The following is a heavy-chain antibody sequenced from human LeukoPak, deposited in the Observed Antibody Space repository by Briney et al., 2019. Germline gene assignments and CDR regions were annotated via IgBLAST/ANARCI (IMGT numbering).Heavy chain of an antibody. D-gene: IGHD3-10*01. V-gene: IGHV1-69*04. CDR3: AKAQYGSRSYYDASDI. CDR2: IIPILGIA. Sequence: ASVKVSCKASGGTFSSYAISWVRQAPGQGLEWMGRIIPILGIANYAQKFQGRVTITADKSTSTAYMELNSLRAEDTAVYYCAKAQYGSRSYYDASDIWGQGTMVTVSS. CDR1: GGTFSSYA. J-gene: IGHJ3*02.